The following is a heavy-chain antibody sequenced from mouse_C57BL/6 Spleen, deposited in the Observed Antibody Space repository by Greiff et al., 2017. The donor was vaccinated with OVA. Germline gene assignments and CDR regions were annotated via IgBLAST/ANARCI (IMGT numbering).Heavy chain of an antibody. Sequence: VMLVESGPGLVAPSQSLSITCTVSGFSLTSYAISWVRQPPGKGLEWLGVIWTGGGTNYNSALKSRLSISKENSKSQVFLKMNSLQTDDTARYYCARMPPDYYGSSYFDYWGQGTTLTVSS. CDR1: GFSLTSYA. J-gene: IGHJ2*01. V-gene: IGHV2-9-1*01. CDR3: ARMPPDYYGSSYFDY. CDR2: IWTGGGT. D-gene: IGHD1-1*01.